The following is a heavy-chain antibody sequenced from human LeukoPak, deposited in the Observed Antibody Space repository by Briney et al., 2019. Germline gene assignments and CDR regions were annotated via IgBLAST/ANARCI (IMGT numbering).Heavy chain of an antibody. CDR3: ARGVGSSGWYPFDY. CDR1: GYSVSSNNGA. V-gene: IGHV6-1*01. CDR2: TYYRSKWYN. D-gene: IGHD6-19*01. J-gene: IGHJ4*02. Sequence: SQTLSLTCAISGYSVSSNNGAWNWIRQSPSRGLEWLGRTYYRSKWYNEYDVSMKGRIPINQDTSKNQFSLQLNYVTPEDTAVYYCARGVGSSGWYPFDYWGQGTLVTVSS.